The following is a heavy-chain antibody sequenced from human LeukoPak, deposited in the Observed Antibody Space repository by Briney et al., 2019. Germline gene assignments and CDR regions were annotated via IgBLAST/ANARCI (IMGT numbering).Heavy chain of an antibody. CDR2: IYTSGST. J-gene: IGHJ4*02. CDR3: AGGRFYDSSGYAFDY. CDR1: GGSISSYY. V-gene: IGHV4-4*09. Sequence: KPSETLSLTCTVSGGSISSYYWIWIRQPPGKGLEWIGYIYTSGSTNYNPSLKSRVTISVDTSKNQFSLKLSSVTAADTAVYYCAGGRFYDSSGYAFDYWGQGTLVTVSS. D-gene: IGHD3-22*01.